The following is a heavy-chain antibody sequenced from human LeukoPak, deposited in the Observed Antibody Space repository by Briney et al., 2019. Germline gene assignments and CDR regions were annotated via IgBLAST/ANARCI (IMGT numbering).Heavy chain of an antibody. Sequence: SETPSLTCTVSGGSISSSSYYWGWIRQPPGKGLEWIGSIYYSGSTYYNPSLKSRVTISVDTSKNQFSLKLSSVTAADTAVYYCARDPLVRGPDYWGQGTLVTVSS. J-gene: IGHJ4*02. D-gene: IGHD3-10*01. V-gene: IGHV4-39*07. CDR1: GGSISSSSYY. CDR2: IYYSGST. CDR3: ARDPLVRGPDY.